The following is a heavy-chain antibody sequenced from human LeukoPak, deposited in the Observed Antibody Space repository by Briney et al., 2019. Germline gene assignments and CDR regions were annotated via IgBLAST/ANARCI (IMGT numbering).Heavy chain of an antibody. Sequence: ASVKVSCKASGYSFTSYAITWVRQAPGQGLEWMGWISGSNGNTNYAQKFQGRVTMTTDTSTNTAYMELRSLRSDDTAVYYCARSYSSTWYSYYYYMDVWGKGTTITVSS. V-gene: IGHV1-18*01. J-gene: IGHJ6*03. CDR2: ISGSNGNT. CDR3: ARSYSSTWYSYYYYMDV. D-gene: IGHD6-13*01. CDR1: GYSFTSYA.